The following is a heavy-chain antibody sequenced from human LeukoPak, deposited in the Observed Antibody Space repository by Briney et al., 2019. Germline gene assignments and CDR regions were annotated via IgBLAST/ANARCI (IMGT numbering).Heavy chain of an antibody. J-gene: IGHJ4*02. CDR3: ARSGGKPTISPDY. CDR1: GGSISSGDYY. V-gene: IGHV4-30-4*01. CDR2: IYYSGST. D-gene: IGHD3-3*01. Sequence: PSETLSLTCTVSGGSISSGDYYWSWIRQPPRKGLEWIGYIYYSGSTYYNPSLKSRVTISVDTSKNQFSLKLSSVTAADTAVYYCARSGGKPTISPDYWGQGTLVTVSS.